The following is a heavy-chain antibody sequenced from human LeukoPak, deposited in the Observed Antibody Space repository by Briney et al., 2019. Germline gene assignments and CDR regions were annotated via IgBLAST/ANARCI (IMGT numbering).Heavy chain of an antibody. CDR2: INHSGST. CDR1: GGSFSGYY. CDR3: ARGIVVVPADKEYFDL. J-gene: IGHJ2*01. D-gene: IGHD2-2*01. V-gene: IGHV4-34*01. Sequence: SETLSLTCAVYGGSFSGYYWSWIRQPPGKGREGIGEINHSGSTNYNPSLKSLVTISVDTSKNHFSLKMRSVTAADTAVYYCARGIVVVPADKEYFDLWGRGTLVTVSS.